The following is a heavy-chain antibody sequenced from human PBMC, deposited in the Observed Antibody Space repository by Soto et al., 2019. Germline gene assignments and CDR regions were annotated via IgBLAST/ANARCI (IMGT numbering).Heavy chain of an antibody. CDR2: IYYSGST. CDR3: ARHIFSRKSTGPTWRGADAEYFQH. D-gene: IGHD2-21*02. CDR1: GGSISSSSYY. J-gene: IGHJ1*01. Sequence: SETLSLTCTVSGGSISSSSYYWGWIRQPPGKGLEWIGSIYYSGSTYYNPSLKSRVTISVDTSKNQFSLKLSSVTAADTAVYYCARHIFSRKSTGPTWRGADAEYFQHWGQGTLVTVSS. V-gene: IGHV4-39*01.